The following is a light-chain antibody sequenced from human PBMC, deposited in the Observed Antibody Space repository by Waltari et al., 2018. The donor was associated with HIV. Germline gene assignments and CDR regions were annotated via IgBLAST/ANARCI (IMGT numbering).Light chain of an antibody. V-gene: IGLV1-40*01. CDR1: SSNIGARYG. J-gene: IGLJ2*01. CDR2: GNT. Sequence: QSVLTQPPSVSGAPGQGVTLSCNGSSSNIGARYGVQWYQQLPGTAPKLLIFGNTNRPSWVPDRFSGSRSGTSASLAITGLQAEDEADYYCQSYDSSLSGSVFGGGTKLTVL. CDR3: QSYDSSLSGSV.